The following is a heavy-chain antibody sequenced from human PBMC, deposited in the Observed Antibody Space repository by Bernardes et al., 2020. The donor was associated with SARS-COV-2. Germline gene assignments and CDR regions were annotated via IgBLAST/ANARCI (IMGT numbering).Heavy chain of an antibody. J-gene: IGHJ4*02. V-gene: IGHV3-23*01. CDR1: GFTFRIYG. CDR2: ISGSGGST. D-gene: IGHD3-16*02. Sequence: GWSLRLSCAASGFTFRIYGMTWVRQAPGKGLEWVSVISGSGGSTYYADSVKGRFTISRDNSKNTLYLQMNSLRAEDTAVYYCAKIGGDYIWGTYRQTVDFWGQGTLVTVSS. CDR3: AKIGGDYIWGTYRQTVDF.